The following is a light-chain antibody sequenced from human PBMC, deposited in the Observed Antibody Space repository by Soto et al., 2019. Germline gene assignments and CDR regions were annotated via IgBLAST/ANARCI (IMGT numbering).Light chain of an antibody. CDR2: GAS. J-gene: IGKJ5*01. V-gene: IGKV3-20*01. CDR3: QQYGGSPPIT. CDR1: QSVSSSY. Sequence: EIVLTQSPGTLSLSPGEGATLSCRASQSVSSSYLAWYQQKPGQAPRLFIYGASSRSAGIPDRFSGSGSGTDFTLTISRLEPEDFAVYYCQQYGGSPPITFGQGTRLEIK.